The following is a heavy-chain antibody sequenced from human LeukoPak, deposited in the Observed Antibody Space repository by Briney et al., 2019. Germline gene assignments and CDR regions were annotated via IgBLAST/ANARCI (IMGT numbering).Heavy chain of an antibody. D-gene: IGHD6-19*01. V-gene: IGHV3-66*01. CDR3: ASVSSGWYYFDP. Sequence: PGGSLRLSCAASGFTFSSYNMNWVRQAPGKGLEWVSVIYSGGSTYYADSVKGRFTISRDNSKNTLYIQMNSLRAEDTAVYYCASVSSGWYYFDPWGQGTLVIVSS. CDR2: IYSGGST. J-gene: IGHJ5*02. CDR1: GFTFSSYN.